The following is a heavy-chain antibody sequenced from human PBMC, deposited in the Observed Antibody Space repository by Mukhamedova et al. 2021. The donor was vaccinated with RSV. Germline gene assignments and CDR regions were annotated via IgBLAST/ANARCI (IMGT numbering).Heavy chain of an antibody. CDR2: ISYNGAST. D-gene: IGHD2-2*01. V-gene: IGHV3-64D*06. CDR3: VRDGCSSTSCSGHFDY. J-gene: IGHJ4*02. Sequence: GKGLEYVSGISYNGASTYYADSVKGRFTISRDDSRNTLYLQMGSLRAEDTAVYYCVRDGCSSTSCSGHFDYWGQGALVTGSS.